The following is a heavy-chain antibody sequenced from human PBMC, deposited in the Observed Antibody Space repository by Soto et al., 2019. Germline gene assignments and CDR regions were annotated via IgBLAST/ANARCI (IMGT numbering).Heavy chain of an antibody. CDR3: ARDPWGGAVDAFDI. Sequence: QVQFVQSGAEVKKPGASVKVSCKASGYNFTTYAIHWVRQAPGQRLEWMGWINTGKGNTKYSQKFQGRVTITRDTSASTAYMDLSSLRSGDTAVYYCARDPWGGAVDAFDIWGQGTMVTFSS. CDR2: INTGKGNT. V-gene: IGHV1-3*04. J-gene: IGHJ3*02. CDR1: GYNFTTYA. D-gene: IGHD3-10*01.